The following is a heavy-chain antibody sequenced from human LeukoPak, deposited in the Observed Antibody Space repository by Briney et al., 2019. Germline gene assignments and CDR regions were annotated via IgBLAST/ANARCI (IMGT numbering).Heavy chain of an antibody. CDR1: GYTFTSYY. Sequence: GASVKVSCKASGYTFTSYYMHWVRQAPGQGLEWMGIINPSGGSTSYAQKFQGRVTMTEDTSTDTAYMELSSLRSEDTAVYYCATAAPGYYGSGSYSGPLDYWGQGTLVTVSS. CDR2: INPSGGST. D-gene: IGHD3-10*01. CDR3: ATAAPGYYGSGSYSGPLDY. V-gene: IGHV1-46*01. J-gene: IGHJ4*02.